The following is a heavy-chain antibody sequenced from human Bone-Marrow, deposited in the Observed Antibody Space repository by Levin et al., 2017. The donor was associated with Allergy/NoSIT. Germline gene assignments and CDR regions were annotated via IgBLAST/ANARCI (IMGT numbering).Heavy chain of an antibody. CDR1: GFTFDDYA. CDR3: AKERITGNFIVLGYYGMDV. D-gene: IGHD1-20*01. J-gene: IGHJ6*02. CDR2: ISWNSGSI. V-gene: IGHV3-9*01. Sequence: GGSLRLSCAASGFTFDDYAMHWVRQAPGKGLEWVSGISWNSGSIGYADSVKGRFTISRDNAKNSLYLQMNSLRAEDTALYYCAKERITGNFIVLGYYGMDVWGQGTTVTVSS.